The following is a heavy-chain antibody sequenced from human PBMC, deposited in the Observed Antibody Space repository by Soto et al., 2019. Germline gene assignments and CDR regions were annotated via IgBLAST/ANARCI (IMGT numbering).Heavy chain of an antibody. CDR1: GGSISSYY. V-gene: IGHV4-59*01. D-gene: IGHD3-22*01. J-gene: IGHJ4*02. CDR3: ARGRPYYYDSSGYYYDL. Sequence: SETLSLTCTVSGGSISSYYWSWIRQPPGKGLEWIGYIYYSGSTNYSPSLKSRVTISVDTSKNQFSLKLSSVTAADTAVYYCARGRPYYYDSSGYYYDLWGQGTLVTVSS. CDR2: IYYSGST.